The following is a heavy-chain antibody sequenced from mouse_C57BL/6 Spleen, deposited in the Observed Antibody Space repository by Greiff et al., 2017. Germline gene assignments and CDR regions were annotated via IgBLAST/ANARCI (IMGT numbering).Heavy chain of an antibody. CDR3: ARDDWGFDY. CDR2: ISDGGSYT. D-gene: IGHD4-1*01. J-gene: IGHJ2*01. V-gene: IGHV5-4*01. Sequence: EVQLVESGGSLVKPGGSLKLSCAASGFTFSSYAMSWVRQTPEKRLEWVATISDGGSYTYYPDNVKGRFTISRDNAKNNLYLQMSHLKSEDTAMYYCARDDWGFDYWGQGTTLTVSS. CDR1: GFTFSSYA.